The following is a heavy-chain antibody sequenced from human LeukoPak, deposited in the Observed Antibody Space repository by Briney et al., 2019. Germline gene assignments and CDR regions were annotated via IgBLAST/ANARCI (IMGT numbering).Heavy chain of an antibody. J-gene: IGHJ4*02. CDR1: GFTVSSNY. D-gene: IGHD2-2*01. Sequence: GGSLRLSCAASGFTVSSNYMNWVRQAPGKGLEWVSIIYSGGNIYYAASVKGRFTISRDNSQNTLYLQMNSLRAEDTAVYYCARSNYFDYWGQGTLVTVSS. V-gene: IGHV3-53*01. CDR2: IYSGGNI. CDR3: ARSNYFDY.